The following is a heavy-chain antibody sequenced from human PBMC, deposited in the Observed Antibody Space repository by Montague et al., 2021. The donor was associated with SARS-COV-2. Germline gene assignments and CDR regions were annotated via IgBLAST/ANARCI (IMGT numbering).Heavy chain of an antibody. Sequence: RLSWSASGFTFTTYVYHWVRQAPGGGLEWVALFPSDGGHTQYADSVRGRFTIYRDTSISTLYLQMDSLRPDDTAVYFCAREIGTSGWAGFFDFRGQGTLVTVSP. J-gene: IGHJ4*02. CDR3: AREIGTSGWAGFFDF. CDR1: GFTFTTYV. CDR2: FPSDGGHT. V-gene: IGHV3-30-3*01. D-gene: IGHD6-19*01.